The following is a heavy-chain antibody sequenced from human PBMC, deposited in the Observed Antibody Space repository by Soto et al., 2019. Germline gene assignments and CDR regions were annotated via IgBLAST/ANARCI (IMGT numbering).Heavy chain of an antibody. CDR3: ARATLDV. Sequence: SETLCLTCTFSGGSTRSSSYYWSWIRQPPGKGLEWIGDINHSGSTNYNPSLKSRVTISVDTSKNQFSLKLSSVTAADTAVYYCARATLDVWGKGTTVTVSS. CDR2: INHSGST. V-gene: IGHV4-39*07. CDR1: GGSTRSSSYY. J-gene: IGHJ6*04.